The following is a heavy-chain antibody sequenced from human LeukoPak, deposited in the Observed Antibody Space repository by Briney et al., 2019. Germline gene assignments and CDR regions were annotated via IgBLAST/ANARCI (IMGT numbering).Heavy chain of an antibody. CDR2: IYTSGST. V-gene: IGHV4-4*07. Sequence: SETLSLTCTVSGGSISSYYWSWIRQPAGKGLEWIGRIYTSGSTNYNPSLKSRVTISVDTSKNQFSLKLSSVTAADTAVYYCARWLQNFGYFDYWGQGTLVTVSS. J-gene: IGHJ4*02. CDR3: ARWLQNFGYFDY. CDR1: GGSISSYY. D-gene: IGHD5-24*01.